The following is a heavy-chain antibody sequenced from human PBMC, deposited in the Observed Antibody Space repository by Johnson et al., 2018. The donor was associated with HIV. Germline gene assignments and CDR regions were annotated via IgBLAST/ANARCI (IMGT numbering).Heavy chain of an antibody. D-gene: IGHD3-22*01. CDR1: GFSFSDFY. CDR2: MSSSGSTL. V-gene: IGHV3-11*04. Sequence: QVQLVESGGGLVRPGGSLSLSCAASGFSFSDFYMSWIRQAPGKGLEWISYMSSSGSTLYYADSVKGRFTISRDNAKNSLYLQMNSLRAEDTAVYYCAREGGTFYDSSGSLAFDIWGQGTMVAVSS. J-gene: IGHJ3*02. CDR3: AREGGTFYDSSGSLAFDI.